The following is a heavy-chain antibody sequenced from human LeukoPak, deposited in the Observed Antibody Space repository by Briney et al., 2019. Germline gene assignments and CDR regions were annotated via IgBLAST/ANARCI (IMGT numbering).Heavy chain of an antibody. V-gene: IGHV1-18*01. Sequence: ASVKVSCKASGYIFTNYAISWMRQAPGQGLEWMGWINTYNGNTNYEQIFQGRGTMTTDTPTYPVVTTDTSTTTAYMELRSLRSDDTAVYYCARAPMSTPPVPDYWGQGTLVTVSS. CDR1: GYIFTNYA. CDR3: ARAPMSTPPVPDY. J-gene: IGHJ4*02. CDR2: INTYNGNT. D-gene: IGHD3-10*02.